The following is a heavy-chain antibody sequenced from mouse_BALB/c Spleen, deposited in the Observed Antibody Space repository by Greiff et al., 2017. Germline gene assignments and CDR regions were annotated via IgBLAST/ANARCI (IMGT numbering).Heavy chain of an antibody. CDR2: ISSGGSYT. Sequence: DVQLVESGGGLVKPGGSLKLSCAASGFTFSSYAMSWVRQSPEKRLEWVAEISSGGSYTYYPDTVTGRFTISRDNAKNTLYLEMSSLRSEDTAMYYCAREKRGLPYYFDYWGQGTTLTVSS. D-gene: IGHD5-5*01. CDR3: AREKRGLPYYFDY. CDR1: GFTFSSYA. J-gene: IGHJ2*01. V-gene: IGHV5-9-4*01.